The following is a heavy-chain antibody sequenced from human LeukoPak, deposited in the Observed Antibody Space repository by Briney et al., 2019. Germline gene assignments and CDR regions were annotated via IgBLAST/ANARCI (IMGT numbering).Heavy chain of an antibody. CDR3: ARRGCSSTSCYSLSFDP. CDR2: IYYSRGT. D-gene: IGHD2-2*01. CDR1: GGSISSSSYY. J-gene: IGHJ5*02. V-gene: IGHV4-39*01. Sequence: PAETLSLTCIVSGGSISSSSYYWGRIPQPPGKGLVWIGCIYYSRGTHYNLSLKSRVTIYVDTSKNQFSLKLSSVTAADTAVYYCARRGCSSTSCYSLSFDPWGQGTLVTVSS.